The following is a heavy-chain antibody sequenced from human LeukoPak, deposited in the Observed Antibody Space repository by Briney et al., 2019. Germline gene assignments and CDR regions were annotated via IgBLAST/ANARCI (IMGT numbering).Heavy chain of an antibody. CDR1: GFTFSSYG. D-gene: IGHD1-26*01. CDR3: AKDSSGSYYHSDY. J-gene: IGHJ4*02. CDR2: ISGSGGST. Sequence: PGGSLRLSCAASGFTFSSYGMSWVRQAPGKGLEWLSAISGSGGSTYYADSVKGRFTISRDNSKNTLYLQMNSLRAEDTAVYYCAKDSSGSYYHSDYWGQGTLVTVSS. V-gene: IGHV3-23*01.